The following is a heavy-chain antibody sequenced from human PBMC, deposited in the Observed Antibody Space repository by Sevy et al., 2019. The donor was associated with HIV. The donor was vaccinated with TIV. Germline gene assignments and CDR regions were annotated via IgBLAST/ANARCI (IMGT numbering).Heavy chain of an antibody. CDR3: VREGLGGFSYSLDC. J-gene: IGHJ4*02. CDR1: GFTFGDYA. D-gene: IGHD3-16*01. CDR2: MNQDGTER. V-gene: IGHV3-7*01. Sequence: GGSLRLSCTASGFTFGDYAMSWFRQASGKGLEWVATMNQDGTERDYVDSVKGRFTISRDNTKTSLFLQMNSLSAEDTGVYYCVREGLGGFSYSLDCWGQGTLVTVSS.